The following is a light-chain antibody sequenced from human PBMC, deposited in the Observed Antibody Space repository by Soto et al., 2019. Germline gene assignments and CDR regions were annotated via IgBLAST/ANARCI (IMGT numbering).Light chain of an antibody. CDR2: GAS. V-gene: IGKV3-20*01. CDR3: QQYGSSRT. J-gene: IGKJ1*01. Sequence: EIVLTQSPGTLSLSPGERATLSCRASQSLNKNYLAWYQQKRGQAPRLLIYGASNRANGIPDRFRGSGSGTDFSLTLSRLEPEDFAVYYCQQYGSSRTFGQGTKV. CDR1: QSLNKNY.